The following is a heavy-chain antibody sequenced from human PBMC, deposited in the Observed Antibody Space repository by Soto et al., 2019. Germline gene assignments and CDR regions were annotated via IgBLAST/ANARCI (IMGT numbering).Heavy chain of an antibody. D-gene: IGHD2-15*01. V-gene: IGHV4-34*01. Sequence: SETLSLTCAVYGGAFSGYYWSWIRQPPGKGLEWIGEINHSGSTNYNPSLKSRVTISVDTSKNQFSLKLSSVTAADTAVYYCARGGRYCSGGSCSHKGYYYYGMDVWGQGTTVTVSS. CDR3: ARGGRYCSGGSCSHKGYYYYGMDV. CDR2: INHSGST. J-gene: IGHJ6*02. CDR1: GGAFSGYY.